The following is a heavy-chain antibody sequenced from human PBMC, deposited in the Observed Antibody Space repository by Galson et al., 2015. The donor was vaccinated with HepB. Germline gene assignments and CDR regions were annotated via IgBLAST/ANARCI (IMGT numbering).Heavy chain of an antibody. Sequence: SLRLSCAASGFTFSSYDMHWVRHATGKGLEWVSAIGTAGDTYYPGSVKGRFTISRENAKNSLYLQMNSLRAGDTAVYYCARSYGGNPIDYWGQGTLVTVSS. J-gene: IGHJ4*02. CDR3: ARSYGGNPIDY. D-gene: IGHD4-23*01. CDR1: GFTFSSYD. V-gene: IGHV3-13*01. CDR2: IGTAGDT.